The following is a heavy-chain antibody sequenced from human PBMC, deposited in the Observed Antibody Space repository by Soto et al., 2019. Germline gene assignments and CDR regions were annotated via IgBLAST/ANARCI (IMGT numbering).Heavy chain of an antibody. Sequence: EVQLVESGGGLVQPGGSLRLSCAASGFSVSHKYMNWVRQAPGKGLEWVSVLYSGGGGTYYADSVKGRFTISRDNSKNTLYLQMNSLRAEDTAVYYCARHDYNDLNYFDPWGQGTLVTVSS. D-gene: IGHD4-17*01. CDR1: GFSVSHKY. V-gene: IGHV3-66*04. CDR2: LYSGGGGT. J-gene: IGHJ5*02. CDR3: ARHDYNDLNYFDP.